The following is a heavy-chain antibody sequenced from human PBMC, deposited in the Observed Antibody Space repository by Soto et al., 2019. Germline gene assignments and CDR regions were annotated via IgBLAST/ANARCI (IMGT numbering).Heavy chain of an antibody. Sequence: GGSLRLSCAASGFTFSSYAMHWVRQAPGKGLEWVAVISYDGSNKYYADSVKGRFTISRDNPKNTLYLQMNSLRAEDTAVYYCARDRGPGEGYFDLWGRGTLVTVSS. CDR2: ISYDGSNK. CDR1: GFTFSSYA. CDR3: ARDRGPGEGYFDL. D-gene: IGHD2-21*01. V-gene: IGHV3-30-3*01. J-gene: IGHJ2*01.